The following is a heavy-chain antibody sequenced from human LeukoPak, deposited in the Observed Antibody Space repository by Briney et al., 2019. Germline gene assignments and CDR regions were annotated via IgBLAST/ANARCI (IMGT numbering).Heavy chain of an antibody. CDR1: GYTFTGYY. CDR3: ARDQAGCSSTGCFFDY. J-gene: IGHJ4*02. Sequence: ASVKVSCKASGYTFTGYYIHWVRQAPGQGLEWMGRINPNSGGTDYAQNFQGRVTVTRDTSISTAYMDLSGLRSDDTAVYYCARDQAGCSSTGCFFDYWGQGTLVTVSS. CDR2: INPNSGGT. D-gene: IGHD2-2*01. V-gene: IGHV1-2*06.